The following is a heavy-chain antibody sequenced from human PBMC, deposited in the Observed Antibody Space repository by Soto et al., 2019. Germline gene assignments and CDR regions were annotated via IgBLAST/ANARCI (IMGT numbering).Heavy chain of an antibody. CDR1: GFTFDDYA. CDR3: VALAHRHDYFLMDV. CDR2: ISWNSGSI. J-gene: IGHJ6*03. Sequence: EVQLVESGGGLVQPGRSLRLSCAASGFTFDDYAMHWVRQAPGKGLEWVSGISWNSGSIDYTDSVKGRFTISRDNAKNSLYLQMNSLRAEDTALYYCVALAHRHDYFLMDVWGKGTTVTVSS. V-gene: IGHV3-9*01.